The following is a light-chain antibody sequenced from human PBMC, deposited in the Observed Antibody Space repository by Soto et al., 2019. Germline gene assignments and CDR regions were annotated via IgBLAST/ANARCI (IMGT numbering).Light chain of an antibody. CDR2: DGS. Sequence: DIQMTQSPSTLSASVGDRVTITCRASQSISRLLAWYQQKPGKAPKLLIFDGSTLKTGVPSRFSGSGSGTEFTLTIGSLQPDDFATYYCQQYKSYSRRLGQGTKVDSK. V-gene: IGKV1-5*01. CDR3: QQYKSYSRR. J-gene: IGKJ1*01. CDR1: QSISRL.